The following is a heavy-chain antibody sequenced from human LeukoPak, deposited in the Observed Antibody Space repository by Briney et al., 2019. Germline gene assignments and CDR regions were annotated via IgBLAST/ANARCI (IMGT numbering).Heavy chain of an antibody. V-gene: IGHV3-20*04. CDR1: GFTFYDYG. Sequence: GGSLRLSCAASGFTFYDYGMSWVRQAPGKGLEWVSGINWNGGSTAYADSVKGRFTISRDNAKNSLYLQMNSLRAEDTALYYCARGRNDDSSGYCPFDPWGQGTLVTVSS. D-gene: IGHD3-22*01. CDR2: INWNGGST. J-gene: IGHJ5*02. CDR3: ARGRNDDSSGYCPFDP.